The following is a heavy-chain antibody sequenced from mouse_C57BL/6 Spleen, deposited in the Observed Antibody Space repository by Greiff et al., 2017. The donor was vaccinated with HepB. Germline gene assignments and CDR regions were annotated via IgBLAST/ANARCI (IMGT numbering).Heavy chain of an antibody. Sequence: LVEPGASVKISCKASGYSFTDYNMNWVKQSNGKSLEWIGVINPNYGTTSYNQKFKGKATLTVDQSSSTAYMQLNSLTSEDSAVYYCARESLYPYYAMDYWGQGTSVTVSS. D-gene: IGHD6-5*01. CDR3: ARESLYPYYAMDY. J-gene: IGHJ4*01. CDR1: GYSFTDYN. CDR2: INPNYGTT. V-gene: IGHV1-39*01.